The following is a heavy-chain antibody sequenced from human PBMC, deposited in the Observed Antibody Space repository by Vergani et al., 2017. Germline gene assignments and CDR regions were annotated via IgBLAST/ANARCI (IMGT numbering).Heavy chain of an antibody. D-gene: IGHD5-18*01. CDR2: ISYDGSNK. CDR3: AKGGRYSYGTDYYYGMDV. J-gene: IGHJ6*02. V-gene: IGHV3-30*18. Sequence: QVQLVESGGGVVQPGRSLRLSCAASGFTFSSYGMHWVRQAPGKGLEWVAVISYDGSNKYYADSVKGRFTISRDNSKNTLYLQMNSLRAEDTDVYYCAKGGRYSYGTDYYYGMDVWGQGTTVTVSS. CDR1: GFTFSSYG.